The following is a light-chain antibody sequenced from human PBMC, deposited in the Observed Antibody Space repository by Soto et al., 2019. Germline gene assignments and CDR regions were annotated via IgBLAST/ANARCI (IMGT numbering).Light chain of an antibody. Sequence: DIQRTQSRSSLSASXXDIVXITCLASQTSATYINWYQQKSGSAPRXXIYEASGLQSGVPSRFSGSGSGTEFTLTISSLQPDDFATYYCQQYNSYFWTFGQGTKVDIK. V-gene: IGKV1-39*01. CDR2: EAS. CDR1: QTSATY. CDR3: QQYNSYFWT. J-gene: IGKJ1*01.